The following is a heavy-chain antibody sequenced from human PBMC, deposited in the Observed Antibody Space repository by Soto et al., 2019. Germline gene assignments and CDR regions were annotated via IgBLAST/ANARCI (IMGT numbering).Heavy chain of an antibody. CDR3: VYVKARFYRHYFYDS. V-gene: IGHV4-30-4*08. J-gene: IGHJ4*02. D-gene: IGHD3-16*01. CDR2: IYYSGST. Sequence: PSETLSLTCSVSGGTISSSGYYWSWIRQPPGKGLEWIGSIYYSGSTYYNPSLESRVSISIDKSKNQFSLRLSSLTAADTAMYLCVYVKARFYRHYFYDSWGPGTLVTVSS. CDR1: GGTISSSGYY.